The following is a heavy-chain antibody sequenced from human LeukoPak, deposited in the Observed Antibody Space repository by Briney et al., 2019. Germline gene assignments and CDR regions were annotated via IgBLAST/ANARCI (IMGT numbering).Heavy chain of an antibody. D-gene: IGHD2-2*01. Sequence: ASVKVSCTASGYTFTSYGINWVRQAPGQGLEWMGWISAYNGNTNYEQKLQGRVTMTTDTSTSTAYMELRSLRSDDTVVYYCARDRGYCSSTTCYDPVDIWGQGTMVTVSS. CDR1: GYTFTSYG. CDR2: ISAYNGNT. CDR3: ARDRGYCSSTTCYDPVDI. J-gene: IGHJ3*02. V-gene: IGHV1-18*01.